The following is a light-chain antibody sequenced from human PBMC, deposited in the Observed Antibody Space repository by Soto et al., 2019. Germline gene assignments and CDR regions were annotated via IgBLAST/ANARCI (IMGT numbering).Light chain of an antibody. CDR3: SSFAGSHVA. CDR2: GVT. CDR1: SADIGGYDF. J-gene: IGLJ2*01. Sequence: QSALTQPRSVSGSPGQSVTISCTGTSADIGGYDFVSWYQQDPGKAPKLIIYGVTKRPSGVPDRFSGSKSGNTASLTISGLQAEDEADYYCSSFAGSHVAFGGGTKLTVL. V-gene: IGLV2-11*01.